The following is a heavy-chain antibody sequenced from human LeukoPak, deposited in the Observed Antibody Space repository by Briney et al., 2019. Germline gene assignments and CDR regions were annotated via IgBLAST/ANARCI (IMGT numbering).Heavy chain of an antibody. D-gene: IGHD6-19*01. Sequence: SETLSLTCTVSGGSISSYYWSWIRQPPGKGLGWIGYIYYSGSTTYNPSLKSRVTLSVDTSGNQFFLKLSSVTAADTAVYYCARQYSSRLDSWGQGTLVTVSS. CDR2: IYYSGST. CDR1: GGSISSYY. J-gene: IGHJ4*02. CDR3: ARQYSSRLDS. V-gene: IGHV4-59*08.